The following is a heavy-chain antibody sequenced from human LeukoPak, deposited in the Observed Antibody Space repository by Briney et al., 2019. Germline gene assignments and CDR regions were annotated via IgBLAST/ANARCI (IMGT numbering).Heavy chain of an antibody. CDR2: ISAYNGNT. J-gene: IGHJ4*02. D-gene: IGHD3-22*01. CDR1: GDTFTSYG. V-gene: IGHV1-18*01. CDR3: AREDYYDSGSNDY. Sequence: ASVKVSCKASGDTFTSYGISWVRQAPGQGLEWMGWISAYNGNTNYAQKVQGRVTISRNTSISTAYMELSSLRSEDTAVYYCAREDYYDSGSNDYWGQGTLVTVSS.